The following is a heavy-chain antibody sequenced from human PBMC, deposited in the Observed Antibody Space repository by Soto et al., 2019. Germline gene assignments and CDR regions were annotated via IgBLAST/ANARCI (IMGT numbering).Heavy chain of an antibody. CDR3: ARDPLERITIFGVVIPYRYYGMDV. Sequence: SVKVSCKASGGTFSSYAISWVRQAPGQGLEWMGGIIPIFGTANYAQKFQGRVTITADESTSTAYMELSSLRSEDTAVYYCARDPLERITIFGVVIPYRYYGMDVWGQGTTVTVSS. CDR2: IIPIFGTA. D-gene: IGHD3-3*01. J-gene: IGHJ6*02. CDR1: GGTFSSYA. V-gene: IGHV1-69*13.